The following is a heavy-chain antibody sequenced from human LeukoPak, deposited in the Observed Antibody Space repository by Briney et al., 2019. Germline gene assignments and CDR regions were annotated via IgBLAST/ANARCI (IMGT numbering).Heavy chain of an antibody. D-gene: IGHD3-3*01. CDR2: IDRSGGIA. J-gene: IGHJ4*02. V-gene: IGHV3-23*01. CDR3: AKDMDFWSGYYTSFDY. CDR1: GFIFSSSA. Sequence: GGSLRLSCAASGFIFSSSAMTWVRQAPGKGLEWVSGIDRSGGIAYYADSVKGRFTISRDNSKNTLYLQMSSLRAEDTGVYYCAKDMDFWSGYYTSFDYWGQGTLVTVSS.